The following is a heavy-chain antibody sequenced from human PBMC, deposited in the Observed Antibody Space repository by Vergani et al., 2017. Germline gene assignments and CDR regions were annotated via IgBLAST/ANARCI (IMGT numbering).Heavy chain of an antibody. CDR1: GYSFTSYW. D-gene: IGHD3-16*02. CDR2: IGPSDYYT. Sequence: EVQLVQSGAEVKKPGESLRISCKGSGYSFTSYWISWVRQMPGKGLEWMGRIGPSDYYTTYSPSFQGHVTISADKSISTAYLQCSSLKASYTAMYYCAWGSYRYTLLGYWGQGTLVTVSS. CDR3: AWGSYRYTLLGY. V-gene: IGHV5-10-1*03. J-gene: IGHJ4*02.